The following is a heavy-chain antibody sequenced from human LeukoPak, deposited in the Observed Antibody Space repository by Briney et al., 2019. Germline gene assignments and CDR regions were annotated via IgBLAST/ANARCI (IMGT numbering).Heavy chain of an antibody. D-gene: IGHD3-22*01. Sequence: SETLSLTCTVSGGSISSGSFYWGWIRQPPGKGLEWIGSISYSGSTYYNPSLKSRVTISVDTSKNQFSLKLSSVTAADTAGYYCARAPSDYYDSSGYFSYWGQGTLVTVSS. CDR1: GGSISSGSFY. V-gene: IGHV4-39*07. CDR3: ARAPSDYYDSSGYFSY. J-gene: IGHJ4*02. CDR2: ISYSGST.